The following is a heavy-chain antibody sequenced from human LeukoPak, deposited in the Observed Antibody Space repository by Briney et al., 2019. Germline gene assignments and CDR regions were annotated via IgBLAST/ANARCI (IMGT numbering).Heavy chain of an antibody. J-gene: IGHJ1*01. CDR1: GFTFSSYW. CDR2: VNSDGSST. CDR3: ARDTIIAEGYFQH. Sequence: GGSLRLSCAASGFTFSSYWMHWVRQAPGKGLVWVSRVNSDGSSTSYADSVKGRFTISRDNAKNTLYLQMNSLRAEDTAVYYRARDTIIAEGYFQHWGQGTLVTVSS. V-gene: IGHV3-74*01. D-gene: IGHD6-13*01.